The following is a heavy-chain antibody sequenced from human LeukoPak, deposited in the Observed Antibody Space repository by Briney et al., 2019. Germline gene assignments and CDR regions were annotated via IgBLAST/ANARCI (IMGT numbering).Heavy chain of an antibody. J-gene: IGHJ4*02. Sequence: GGSLRLSCAASGFTVSSNYVSWVRQAPGKGLEWVSVIYSGGSSYYADSVKGRFTISRDNSKNTLYLQMNSLRAEDTAVYYCATRYCSSTSCFRDYWGQGTLVTVSS. D-gene: IGHD2-2*01. CDR1: GFTVSSNY. CDR3: ATRYCSSTSCFRDY. V-gene: IGHV3-66*01. CDR2: IYSGGSS.